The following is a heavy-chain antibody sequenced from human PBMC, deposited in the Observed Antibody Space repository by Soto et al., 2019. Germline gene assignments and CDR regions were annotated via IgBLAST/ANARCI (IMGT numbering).Heavy chain of an antibody. J-gene: IGHJ4*02. D-gene: IGHD3-22*01. CDR1: GYTFTGYY. V-gene: IGHV1-2*02. Sequence: QVQLVQSGAEVKKPGASVKVSCKASGYTFTGYYMHWVRQAPGQGLEWMGWINPNCGGTNYAQKFQRRVTMTRDKSISTAYMELSRLRSDDTAVYYCALARGHDSSGYYSPFDYWGQGTLVTVSS. CDR2: INPNCGGT. CDR3: ALARGHDSSGYYSPFDY.